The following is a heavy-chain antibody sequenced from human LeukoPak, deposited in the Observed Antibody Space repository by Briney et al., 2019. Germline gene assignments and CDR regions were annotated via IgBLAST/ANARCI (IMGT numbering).Heavy chain of an antibody. V-gene: IGHV3-30*02. CDR3: AKEPLRNDASDI. CDR1: GLTFSNYD. Sequence: PGGSLRLSCAASGLTFSNYDMHWVRQAPGRGLEWVAFIRYDGSNGYYADSVKGRFTISRDNSKNTLYLQMNSLRTEDTAVYYCAKEPLRNDASDIWGRGTLVTVSS. J-gene: IGHJ3*02. D-gene: IGHD4-17*01. CDR2: IRYDGSNG.